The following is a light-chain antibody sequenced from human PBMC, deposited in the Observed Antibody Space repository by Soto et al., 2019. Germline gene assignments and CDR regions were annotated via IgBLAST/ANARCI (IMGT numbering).Light chain of an antibody. Sequence: EIVRTQSPASLSVSTGETATLSCRASQSISNSLAWYQQKPGQAPSVLIYGASTRATGIPAKFSGSGSGTEFTLTISSLQSEESALYYCEQYNNRPPRTFGQGTKLEIK. CDR2: GAS. V-gene: IGKV3-15*01. CDR3: EQYNNRPPRT. J-gene: IGKJ2*01. CDR1: QSISNS.